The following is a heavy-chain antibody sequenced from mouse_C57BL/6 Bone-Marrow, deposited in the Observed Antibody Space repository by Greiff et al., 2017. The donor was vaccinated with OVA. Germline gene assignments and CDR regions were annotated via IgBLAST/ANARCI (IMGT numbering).Heavy chain of an antibody. Sequence: QVQLQQPGAELVKPGASVKLSCKASGYTFTSYWMQWVKQRPGQGLEWIGEIDPSDSYTNYNQKFKGKATLTVDTSSSTAYMQLSSLTSEDSAVYYCARPHYYGFDYWGQGTTLTVSS. CDR2: IDPSDSYT. D-gene: IGHD1-1*01. CDR3: ARPHYYGFDY. V-gene: IGHV1-50*01. J-gene: IGHJ2*01. CDR1: GYTFTSYW.